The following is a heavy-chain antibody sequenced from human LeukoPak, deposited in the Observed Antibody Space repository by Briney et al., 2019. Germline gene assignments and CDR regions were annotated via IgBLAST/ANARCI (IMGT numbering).Heavy chain of an antibody. J-gene: IGHJ5*02. CDR2: IWYDGSNK. D-gene: IGHD3-10*01. Sequence: GRSLRLSCAASGFTFSSYGMHWVRQAPGKGLEWVAVIWYDGSNKYYADSVKGRFTISRDNSKNTLYPQMNSLRAEDTAVYYCARGNYGSGSYYQNNWFDPWGQGTLVTVSS. V-gene: IGHV3-33*01. CDR3: ARGNYGSGSYYQNNWFDP. CDR1: GFTFSSYG.